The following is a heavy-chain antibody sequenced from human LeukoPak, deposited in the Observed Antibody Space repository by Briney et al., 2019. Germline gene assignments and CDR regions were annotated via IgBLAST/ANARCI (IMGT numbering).Heavy chain of an antibody. CDR1: GFTFSSYG. CDR2: ISGSGGST. Sequence: GGSLRLSCVASGFTFSSYGMSWVRQAPGKGREWVSAISGSGGSTYYADSVKGRFTVSRDNSKNTLYLQMNSLRAEDTAVYYCAKEGRFGPYDYWGQGTLVTVSS. J-gene: IGHJ4*02. D-gene: IGHD3-10*01. CDR3: AKEGRFGPYDY. V-gene: IGHV3-23*01.